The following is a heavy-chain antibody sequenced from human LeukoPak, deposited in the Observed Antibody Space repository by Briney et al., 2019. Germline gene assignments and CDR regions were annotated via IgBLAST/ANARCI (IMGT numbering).Heavy chain of an antibody. Sequence: PGGSLRLSCVASGFLFSDSAIHWVRQAAGKGLEWVGRIRGKANNQATAYSASVKDRFTIYRDDSGNTAYLQMNSLEIEDTAVYFCTSPGHDYDLWSGYFSYWGQGTLLAVS. CDR2: IRGKANNQAT. D-gene: IGHD3-3*01. CDR3: TSPGHDYDLWSGYFSY. J-gene: IGHJ1*01. CDR1: GFLFSDSA. V-gene: IGHV3-73*01.